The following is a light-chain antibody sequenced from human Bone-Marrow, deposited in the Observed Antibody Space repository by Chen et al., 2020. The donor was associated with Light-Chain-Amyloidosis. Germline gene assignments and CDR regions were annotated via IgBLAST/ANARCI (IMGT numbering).Light chain of an antibody. Sequence: ETVFTPSPVTLSLFPGEGANLHCRASQTIRSNYLTWYQQKFGQAPRLLIYGSSSRATGIPDRFTGSGSGTDFTLTINRLEPEDFAMYYCQQYGTSPLTFGGGTKVEIK. CDR3: QQYGTSPLT. J-gene: IGKJ4*01. CDR2: GSS. V-gene: IGKV3-20*01. CDR1: QTIRSNY.